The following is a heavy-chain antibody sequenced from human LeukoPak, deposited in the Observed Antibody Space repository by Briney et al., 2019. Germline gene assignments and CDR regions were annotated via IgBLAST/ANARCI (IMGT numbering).Heavy chain of an antibody. J-gene: IGHJ6*03. CDR2: IYHSGSS. Sequence: SETLSLTCAVSGYSISSGYYWGWIRQPPGKGLEWIGSIYHSGSSYYNPSLKSRVTISVDTSKNQFSLKLSSVTAADTAVYYCARMRCSSTSRYTHYYYYYMDVWGKGTTVTVSS. CDR3: ARMRCSSTSRYTHYYYYYMDV. CDR1: GYSISSGYY. V-gene: IGHV4-38-2*01. D-gene: IGHD2-2*02.